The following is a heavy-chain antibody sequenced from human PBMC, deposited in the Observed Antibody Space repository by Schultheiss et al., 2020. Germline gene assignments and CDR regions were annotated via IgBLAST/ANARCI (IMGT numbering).Heavy chain of an antibody. D-gene: IGHD4-17*01. V-gene: IGHV3-48*01. CDR1: GFTFSSYT. Sequence: GGSLRLSCAASGFTFSSYTMNWVRQAPGKGLEWVSYISSSSYTIYYADSVKGRFTISRDNAKNSLYLQMNSLRAEDTAVYYCARQQTPVTAPPRWYFDLWGRGTLVTVSS. CDR3: ARQQTPVTAPPRWYFDL. CDR2: ISSSSYTI. J-gene: IGHJ2*01.